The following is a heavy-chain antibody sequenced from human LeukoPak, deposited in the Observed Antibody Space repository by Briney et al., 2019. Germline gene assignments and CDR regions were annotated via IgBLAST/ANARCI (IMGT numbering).Heavy chain of an antibody. CDR3: ARDRAFAYYYDSSGYYQPYFDY. Sequence: GGSLRLSCAASGFTFSSYEMNWVRQAPGKGLEWVSYISSSGSTIYYADSVKGRFTISRDNAKNSLYLQMNSLRAEDTAVYYCARDRAFAYYYDSSGYYQPYFDYWGQGTLVTVSS. CDR1: GFTFSSYE. D-gene: IGHD3-22*01. V-gene: IGHV3-48*03. CDR2: ISSSGSTI. J-gene: IGHJ4*02.